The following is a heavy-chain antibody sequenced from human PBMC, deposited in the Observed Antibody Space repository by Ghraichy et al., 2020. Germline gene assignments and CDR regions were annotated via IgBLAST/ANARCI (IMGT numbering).Heavy chain of an antibody. CDR3: ARLFNYGSGPRDDAFDI. CDR1: GFTFSTYW. D-gene: IGHD3-10*01. Sequence: SCAASGFTFSTYWMTWVRQAPGKGLEWVANIKQDGSEKYYVDSVKGRFTISRDNAKNSLYLQVNSLRAEDTAVYFCARLFNYGSGPRDDAFDIWGQGTMVTVSS. J-gene: IGHJ3*02. V-gene: IGHV3-7*01. CDR2: IKQDGSEK.